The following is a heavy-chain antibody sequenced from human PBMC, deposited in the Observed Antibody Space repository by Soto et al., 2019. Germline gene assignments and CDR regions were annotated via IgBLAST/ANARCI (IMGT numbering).Heavy chain of an antibody. CDR1: GFTFNYYW. CDR2: IQNDGSRT. D-gene: IGHD4-4*01. J-gene: IGHJ3*01. Sequence: EVQLVESEGGLVQRGGSLRLSCAASGFTFNYYWMHWVRHAPGQGLMWVAHIQNDGSRTTYADAVKGRFTISRDNAKNTMYLPMNSRRAEETAVYYCARGNLGGFDLWGQGTTVTVSS. CDR3: ARGNLGGFDL. V-gene: IGHV3-74*01.